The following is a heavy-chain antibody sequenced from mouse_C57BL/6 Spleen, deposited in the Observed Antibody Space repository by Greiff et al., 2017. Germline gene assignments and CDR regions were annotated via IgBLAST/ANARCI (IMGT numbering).Heavy chain of an antibody. J-gene: IGHJ1*03. CDR2: INPSTGGT. V-gene: IGHV1-42*01. D-gene: IGHD1-1*01. CDR3: ARNYGSSYWYFDV. Sequence: EVKLQQSGPELVKPGASVKISCKASGYSFTGYYMNWVKQSPEKSLEWIGEINPSTGGTTYNQKFKAKATLTVDKSSSTAYMQLKSLTSEDSAVYYCARNYGSSYWYFDVWGTGTTVTVSS. CDR1: GYSFTGYY.